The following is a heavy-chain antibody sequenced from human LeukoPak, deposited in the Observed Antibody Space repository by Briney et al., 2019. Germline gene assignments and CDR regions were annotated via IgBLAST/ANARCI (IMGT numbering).Heavy chain of an antibody. CDR2: ISSSGSTI. V-gene: IGHV3-48*03. CDR1: GFTFSSYE. J-gene: IGHJ3*02. CDR3: ARAPYSGSRASI. Sequence: QPGGSLRLSCAPSGFTFSSYEMNWVRQAPGKGLEWVSYISSSGSTIYYADSVKGRFTISRDNAKNSLYLQMNSLRAEDTAVYYCARAPYSGSRASIWGQGTMVTVSS. D-gene: IGHD1-26*01.